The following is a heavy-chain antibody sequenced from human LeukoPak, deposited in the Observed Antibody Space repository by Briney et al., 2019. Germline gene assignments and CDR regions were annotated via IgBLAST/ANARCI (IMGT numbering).Heavy chain of an antibody. CDR1: GFTFSSYG. J-gene: IGHJ4*02. Sequence: GGSLRLSCAASGFTFSSYGMSWVRQAPGKGLEWVSAISGSGGSTYYADSVKGRFTISRDNSKNTLYLQMNSLRAEDTAVYYCAKVIYGSGTYGAFDSWGQGTLVTVSS. V-gene: IGHV3-23*01. D-gene: IGHD3-10*01. CDR2: ISGSGGST. CDR3: AKVIYGSGTYGAFDS.